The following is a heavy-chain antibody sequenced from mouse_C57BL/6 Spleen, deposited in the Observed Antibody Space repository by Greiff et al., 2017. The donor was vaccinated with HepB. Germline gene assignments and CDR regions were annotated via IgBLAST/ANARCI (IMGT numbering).Heavy chain of an antibody. V-gene: IGHV1-61*01. CDR3: ARVHYSSREANDY. CDR1: GYTFTSYW. Sequence: QVQLQQPGAELVRPGSSVKLSCKASGYTFTSYWMDWVKQRPGQGLEWIGNIYPSDSETHYNQKFKDKATLTVDKSSSTAYMQLSSLTSEDSAVYYCARVHYSSREANDYWGQGTTLTVSS. D-gene: IGHD1-1*01. J-gene: IGHJ2*01. CDR2: IYPSDSET.